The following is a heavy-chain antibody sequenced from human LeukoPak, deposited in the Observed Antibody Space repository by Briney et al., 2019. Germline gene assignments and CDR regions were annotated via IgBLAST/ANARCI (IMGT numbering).Heavy chain of an antibody. J-gene: IGHJ4*03. CDR2: IYSTGDT. CDR1: GASINNYY. CDR3: ARGSRVYDRSGFHTWHDY. V-gene: IGHV4-59*01. Sequence: PSETQSLTCTVSGASINNYYWSWVRQPPLKGLEWIGYIYSTGDTSYNPSLESRVSISMDTSKNHFSLEITSVTAADTAVYYCARGSRVYDRSGFHTWHDYWGHGTRVSVSS. D-gene: IGHD3-22*01.